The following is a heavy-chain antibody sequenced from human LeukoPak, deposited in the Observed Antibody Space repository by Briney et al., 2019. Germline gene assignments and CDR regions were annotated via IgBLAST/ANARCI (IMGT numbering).Heavy chain of an antibody. D-gene: IGHD1-14*01. Sequence: ASVKVSCKASGYTFTSYYMHWVRQAPGQGLEWMGIINPSGGSTSYAQKFQGRVTMTRDTSTSTVYMELSSLRSEDTAVYYCARAHKINKAGISYFDYLGQGTLVTVSS. J-gene: IGHJ4*02. CDR1: GYTFTSYY. CDR2: INPSGGST. CDR3: ARAHKINKAGISYFDY. V-gene: IGHV1-46*01.